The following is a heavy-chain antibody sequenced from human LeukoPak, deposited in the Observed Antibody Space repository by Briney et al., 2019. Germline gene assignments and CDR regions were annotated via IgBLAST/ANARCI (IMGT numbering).Heavy chain of an antibody. V-gene: IGHV1-2*02. J-gene: IGHJ4*02. Sequence: ASVKVSCKASGYTFTGYYMHWVRQAPGQGLEWMGWINPNSGGTNYAQKFQGRVTMTRDTSISTAYMELSRLTSGDTAVYYCARGTIVVVTEDYWGQGTPVTVSS. D-gene: IGHD2-21*02. CDR2: INPNSGGT. CDR1: GYTFTGYY. CDR3: ARGTIVVVTEDY.